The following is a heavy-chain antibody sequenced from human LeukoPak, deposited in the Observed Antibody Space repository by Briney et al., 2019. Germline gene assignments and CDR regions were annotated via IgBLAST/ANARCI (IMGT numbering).Heavy chain of an antibody. CDR1: GFNVSSNY. V-gene: IGHV3-53*05. CDR3: ARDLGSSRDYGDYYYGIDV. CDR2: IYSGGRT. J-gene: IGHJ6*02. Sequence: GGSLRLSCAASGFNVSSNYMTWVRQAPGKGLEWVSVIYSGGRTYYADSVKGRFTISRDNSKNTLYLQMNSLRAEDTAVYYCARDLGSSRDYGDYYYGIDVWGQGTTVTVSS. D-gene: IGHD4-17*01.